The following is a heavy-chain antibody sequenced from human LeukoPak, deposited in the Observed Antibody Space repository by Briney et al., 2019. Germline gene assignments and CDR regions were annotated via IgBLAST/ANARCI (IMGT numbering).Heavy chain of an antibody. CDR2: IYYSGST. V-gene: IGHV4-30-4*01. D-gene: IGHD3-10*01. J-gene: IGHJ6*02. CDR1: GGSISSGDYY. CDR3: ARGFSNYYGSGTATDV. Sequence: SQTLSLTCTVSGGSISSGDYYWSWIRQPPGKGLEWIGYIYYSGSTYYNPSLKSRVTISVDTSKNQFSLKLSSVTAADTAVYYCARGFSNYYGSGTATDVWGQGTTVTVSS.